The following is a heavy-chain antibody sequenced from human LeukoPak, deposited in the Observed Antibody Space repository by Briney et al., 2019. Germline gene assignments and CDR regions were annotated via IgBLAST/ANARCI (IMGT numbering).Heavy chain of an antibody. CDR1: GGSFSGYY. V-gene: IGHV4-34*01. D-gene: IGHD3-22*01. J-gene: IGHJ4*02. CDR3: ARARYYYDSSGYMDRFDY. Sequence: PSETLSLTCAVYGGSFSGYYWSWLRQPPGKGLEWIGEINNSGSTNYKPSLKSRVTISVDTSKNQFSLKLSSVTAADTAVYYCARARYYYDSSGYMDRFDYWGQGTLVTVSS. CDR2: INNSGST.